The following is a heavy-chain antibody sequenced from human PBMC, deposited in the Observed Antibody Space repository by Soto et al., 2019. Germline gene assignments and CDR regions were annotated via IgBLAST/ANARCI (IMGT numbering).Heavy chain of an antibody. D-gene: IGHD6-13*01. CDR2: TWYDGSNK. J-gene: IGHJ4*02. CDR3: ARRSSSWYFDY. Sequence: RLSCAASGFTFSSYGMHWVRQAPGKGLEWVAVTWYDGSNKYYADSVKGRFTISRDNSKNTLNLQMNSLRAEDTAVYYCARRSSSWYFDYWGQGTLVTVSS. CDR1: GFTFSSYG. V-gene: IGHV3-33*01.